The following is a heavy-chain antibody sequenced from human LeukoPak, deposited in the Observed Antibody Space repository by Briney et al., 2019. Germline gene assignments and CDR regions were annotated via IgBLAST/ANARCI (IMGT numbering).Heavy chain of an antibody. V-gene: IGHV3-23*01. CDR1: GFTCSSYA. J-gene: IGHJ4*02. CDR2: ISGSGGST. D-gene: IGHD2-15*01. CDR3: ARPRYCSGGSCYVDY. Sequence: GGSLRLSCAASGFTCSSYAMSWVRQDPGKGLEWVSAISGSGGSTYYADSVKGRFTISRDNSKNTLYVQMNSLRAEDTAVYYCARPRYCSGGSCYVDYWGQGTLVTVST.